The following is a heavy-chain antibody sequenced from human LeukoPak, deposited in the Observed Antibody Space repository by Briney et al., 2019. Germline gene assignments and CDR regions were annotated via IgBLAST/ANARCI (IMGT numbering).Heavy chain of an antibody. D-gene: IGHD6-13*01. J-gene: IGHJ6*02. CDR2: IHTSGST. V-gene: IGHV4-59*01. CDR3: ARERDSSSWYGWFAQEYGMDV. Sequence: SETLSLTCSVSGDSSSHYYWSWFRQPPGKGLEWIGLIHTSGSTNYNPSLKSRVTISVDTSKNQFSLKLSSVTAADTAVYYCARERDSSSWYGWFAQEYGMDVWGQGTTVTVSS. CDR1: GDSSSHYY.